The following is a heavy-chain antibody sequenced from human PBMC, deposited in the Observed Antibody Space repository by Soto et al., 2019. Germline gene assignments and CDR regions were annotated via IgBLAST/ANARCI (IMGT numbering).Heavy chain of an antibody. V-gene: IGHV3-48*01. CDR2: ISSSSTI. CDR1: GFTFSSYS. J-gene: IGHJ4*02. Sequence: GGSLRLSCAASGFTFSSYSMNWVRQAPGKGLEWVSYISSSSTIYYADSVKGRFTISRDNAKNSLYLQMNSLRAEDTAVYYCARYIWGSYPDYWGQGTLVTVSS. D-gene: IGHD3-16*01. CDR3: ARYIWGSYPDY.